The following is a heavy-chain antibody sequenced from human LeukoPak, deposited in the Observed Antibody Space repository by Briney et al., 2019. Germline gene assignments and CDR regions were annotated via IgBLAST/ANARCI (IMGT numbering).Heavy chain of an antibody. CDR3: ARSIPPGDYTGEDNWFDP. V-gene: IGHV6-1*01. CDR2: TYYRSKWYN. D-gene: IGHD4-17*01. Sequence: SQTLSLTYAISGDSVSSNSAAWNWIRQSPSRDLEWLGRTYYRSKWYNDYAVSVKSRITINPDTSKNQFSLQLNSVTPEDTAMYYCARSIPPGDYTGEDNWFDPWGQGTLVTVSS. CDR1: GDSVSSNSAA. J-gene: IGHJ5*02.